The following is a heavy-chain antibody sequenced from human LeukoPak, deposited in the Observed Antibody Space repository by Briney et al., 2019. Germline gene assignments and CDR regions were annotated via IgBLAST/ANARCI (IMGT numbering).Heavy chain of an antibody. CDR3: TKAKVSSLTYFDWFPWN. J-gene: IGHJ4*02. CDR1: GFTVSSNY. Sequence: GGSLRLSCAASGFTVSSNYMSWVRQAPGKGLEWGSVIYSGGSTDYADSVKGRFTISRDDSKKTLYLQMNSLRAEDTAVYYCTKAKVSSLTYFDWFPWNWGQGSLVTVSS. CDR2: IYSGGST. D-gene: IGHD3-9*01. V-gene: IGHV3-53*01.